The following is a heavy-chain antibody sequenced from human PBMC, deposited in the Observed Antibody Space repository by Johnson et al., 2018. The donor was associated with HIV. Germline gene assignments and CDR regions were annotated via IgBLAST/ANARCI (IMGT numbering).Heavy chain of an antibody. J-gene: IGHJ3*02. CDR3: ARGGRYSESVNDAHDI. CDR2: LRYDGSNK. CDR1: GFTFSSYG. D-gene: IGHD1-26*01. V-gene: IGHV3-30*02. Sequence: QVQLVESGGGVVQPGGSLRLSCAASGFTFSSYGMHWVRQAPGKGLEWVAFLRYDGSNKYYADSVKGRFTISRDNAKNTLHLQMNRLRGEDTAVYYCARGGRYSESVNDAHDIWGQGTKVTVSS.